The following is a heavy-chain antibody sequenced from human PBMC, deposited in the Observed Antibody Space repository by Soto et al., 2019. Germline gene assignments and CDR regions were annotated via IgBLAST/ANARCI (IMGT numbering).Heavy chain of an antibody. CDR1: GFTFRSYG. J-gene: IGHJ4*02. Sequence: QVQLVESGGGVVQPGRSLRLSCAASGFTFRSYGIHWVRQAPGKGLEWVAVVWYDGSKEYYADSVKGRFTISKDNSKNTVYLQMNGLRAEDTAVYYCARDGDKNGHYSQFDYWGQGTLVTVSS. D-gene: IGHD3-22*01. V-gene: IGHV3-33*01. CDR2: VWYDGSKE. CDR3: ARDGDKNGHYSQFDY.